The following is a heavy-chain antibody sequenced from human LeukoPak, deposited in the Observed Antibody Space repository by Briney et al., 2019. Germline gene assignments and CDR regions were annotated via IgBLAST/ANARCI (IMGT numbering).Heavy chain of an antibody. J-gene: IGHJ4*02. D-gene: IGHD6-6*01. Sequence: PGGSLRLSCAASGFTFSSYDMHWVRQATGKGLEWVSAIGTAGDTYYPGSVKGRFTISRENAKNSLYLQMNSLRAGDTAAYYCARGGEQLVSSDPGSFDYWGQGTLVTVSS. V-gene: IGHV3-13*01. CDR1: GFTFSSYD. CDR2: IGTAGDT. CDR3: ARGGEQLVSSDPGSFDY.